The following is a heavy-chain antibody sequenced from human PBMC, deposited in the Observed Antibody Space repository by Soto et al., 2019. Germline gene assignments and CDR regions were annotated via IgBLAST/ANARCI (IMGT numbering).Heavy chain of an antibody. D-gene: IGHD1-20*01. CDR2: INHSGST. Sequence: ILSLPCAVYGGSFSGYYWSWIRQPPGKGLEWIGEINHSGSTYYNPSLKSRVTISVDTSKNQFSLKLSSVTAADTAVYYCALGRGYNWTDYYFDDSGQGLLVSLS. J-gene: IGHJ4*02. CDR1: GGSFSGYY. V-gene: IGHV4-34*01. CDR3: ALGRGYNWTDYYFDD.